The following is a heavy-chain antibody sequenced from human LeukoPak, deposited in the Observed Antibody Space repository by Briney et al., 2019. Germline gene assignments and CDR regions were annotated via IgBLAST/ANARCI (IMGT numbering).Heavy chain of an antibody. CDR2: MNPNSGNT. J-gene: IGHJ4*02. Sequence: WASVKVSCKASGFTFTNYDINWVRQASGQGLEWMGWMNPNSGNTGYTQKFQGRVAMTRDNSITTAYMELSSLRSEDTAVYYCVKESGAVFGPDYFDSWGQGTLVTVSS. CDR1: GFTFTNYD. V-gene: IGHV1-8*01. D-gene: IGHD6-19*01. CDR3: VKESGAVFGPDYFDS.